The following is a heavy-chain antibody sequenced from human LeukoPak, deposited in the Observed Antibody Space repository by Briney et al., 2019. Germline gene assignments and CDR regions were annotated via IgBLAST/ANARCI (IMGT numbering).Heavy chain of an antibody. CDR3: VRDYCSGVTCYDGY. V-gene: IGHV3-7*04. D-gene: IGHD2-15*01. Sequence: GGSLRLSCAASGFTFRNYWMSWVRQAQGKGLEWLANVKQDGSEKYYVDSVKGRFTISRDNVKNSVYLQMNSLRAEDTAVYYCVRDYCSGVTCYDGYWGQGTLVTVSS. CDR2: VKQDGSEK. CDR1: GFTFRNYW. J-gene: IGHJ4*02.